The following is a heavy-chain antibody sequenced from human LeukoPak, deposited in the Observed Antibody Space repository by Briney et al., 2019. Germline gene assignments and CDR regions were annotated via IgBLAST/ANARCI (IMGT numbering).Heavy chain of an antibody. D-gene: IGHD3-10*01. CDR3: ARLRGYYGSGSYFGFDY. Sequence: SETLSLTCTVSGGSISSYYWSWIRQPPGKGLEWIGYIYDSGSTYYNPSLKSRVTISVDTSKNQFSLKLSSVTAADTAVYYCARLRGYYGSGSYFGFDYWGQGTLVTVSS. V-gene: IGHV4-59*08. J-gene: IGHJ4*02. CDR1: GGSISSYY. CDR2: IYDSGST.